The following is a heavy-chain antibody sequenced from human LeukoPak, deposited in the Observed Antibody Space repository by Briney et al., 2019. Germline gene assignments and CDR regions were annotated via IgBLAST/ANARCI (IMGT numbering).Heavy chain of an antibody. CDR3: ARDRYYDSSGDLDDAFDI. Sequence: GGSLRLSCAASGISFSNYSMNWVRQAPGKGLEWVSLISSSSRFIYYGDSVKGRFTISRDNAKKSLYLQMNSLRAEDTAVYYCARDRYYDSSGDLDDAFDIWGQGTMVTVSS. V-gene: IGHV3-21*01. CDR1: GISFSNYS. J-gene: IGHJ3*02. D-gene: IGHD3-22*01. CDR2: ISSSSRFI.